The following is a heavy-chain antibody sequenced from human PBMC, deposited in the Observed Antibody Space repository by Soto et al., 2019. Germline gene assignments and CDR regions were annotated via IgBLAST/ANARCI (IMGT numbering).Heavy chain of an antibody. V-gene: IGHV1-46*01. CDR3: ALKVVTYYDN. Sequence: QVQLVQSGAEVKKPGASVRISCRASGYSFTSTYVHWVRQAPGQGPEWMGIINPAGGTTYYAQKLQARLTRTSDTSTDTVFMDLNDLTSEDTAVYFCALKVVTYYDNWGQGTLLTVSS. J-gene: IGHJ4*02. D-gene: IGHD2-21*02. CDR2: INPAGGTT. CDR1: GYSFTSTY.